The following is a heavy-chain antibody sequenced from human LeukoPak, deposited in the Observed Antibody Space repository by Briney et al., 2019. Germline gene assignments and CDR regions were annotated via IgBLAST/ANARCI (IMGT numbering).Heavy chain of an antibody. D-gene: IGHD4-17*01. CDR2: IYTSGST. CDR1: GGSISSGSYY. V-gene: IGHV4-61*02. CDR3: ARAYGDYEGDAFDI. Sequence: SETLSLTGTVSGGSISSGSYYWSWIRQPAGKGLEWIGRIYTSGSTNYNPSLKSRVTISVDTSKNQFSLKLSSVTAADTAVYYCARAYGDYEGDAFDIWGQGTMVTVSS. J-gene: IGHJ3*02.